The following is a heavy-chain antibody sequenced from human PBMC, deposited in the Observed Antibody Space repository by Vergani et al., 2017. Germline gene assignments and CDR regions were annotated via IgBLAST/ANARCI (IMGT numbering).Heavy chain of an antibody. CDR1: GFTFSAHW. Sequence: EVQLVDSGGDLVQPGGTLRLSCAASGFTFSAHWMHWVRQSPGKSLEWVSGINWNSDSIAYADSVKGRFTISRDNAKNSLYLQMNSLRAEDTALYYCVKDIAASGNYWYFDLWGRGTLVTVSS. CDR2: INWNSDSI. D-gene: IGHD6-13*01. V-gene: IGHV3-9*01. CDR3: VKDIAASGNYWYFDL. J-gene: IGHJ2*01.